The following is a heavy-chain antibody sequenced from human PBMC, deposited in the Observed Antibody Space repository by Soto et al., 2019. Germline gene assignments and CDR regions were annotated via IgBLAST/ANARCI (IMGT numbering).Heavy chain of an antibody. J-gene: IGHJ4*02. Sequence: SETLFLTCTISGGSVSVYYWSWIRQSTGQGLEWIGYIYASGSPYYNPSLRSRVTISADTSKNQISLKLTSPTAADTAVYYCARGVGSSPPQYWGRGTLVTVSS. V-gene: IGHV4-59*02. D-gene: IGHD1-26*01. CDR2: IYASGSP. CDR1: GGSVSVYY. CDR3: ARGVGSSPPQY.